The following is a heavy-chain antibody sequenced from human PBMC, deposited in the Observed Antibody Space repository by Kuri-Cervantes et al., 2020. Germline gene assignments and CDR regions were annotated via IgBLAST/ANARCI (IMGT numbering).Heavy chain of an antibody. V-gene: IGHV3-23*01. Sequence: GESLKISCAASGFTFADYAMTWVRQAPGKGLEWVSSSSAPNAKTYYADSVKGRFTISRDTSKNTLYLQMNSLRAEDTAVYYCAKGVRSGYSSSGLDYWGQGTLVTVSS. CDR1: GFTFADYA. CDR3: AKGVRSGYSSSGLDY. J-gene: IGHJ4*02. CDR2: SSAPNAKT. D-gene: IGHD6-13*01.